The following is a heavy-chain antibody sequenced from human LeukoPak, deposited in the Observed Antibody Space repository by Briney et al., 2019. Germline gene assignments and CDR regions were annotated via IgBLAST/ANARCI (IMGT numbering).Heavy chain of an antibody. CDR3: ARDSPSVSSGYLFDY. J-gene: IGHJ4*02. D-gene: IGHD3-22*01. Sequence: GGSLRLSCAASGFTVISNYMSWVRQAPGKGLEWVSVIYSGGSTNYAEYVKGRFTISRDRSKNTVYLKMNSLRVEDTAVYYCARDSPSVSSGYLFDYWGQGALVTVSS. CDR2: IYSGGST. V-gene: IGHV3-53*01. CDR1: GFTVISNY.